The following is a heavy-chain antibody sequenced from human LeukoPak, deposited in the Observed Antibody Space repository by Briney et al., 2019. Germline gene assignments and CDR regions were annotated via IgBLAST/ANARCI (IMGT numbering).Heavy chain of an antibody. CDR1: GYTFTTYG. Sequence: ASVKVPCKASGYTFTTYGISWVRQAPGQGLEWMGWISAYNGNTNYAQKLQGRVTMTTDTSTSTAYMELRSLRSDDTAVYHCARVFHAETTVVTPIDYWGQGTLVTVSS. J-gene: IGHJ4*02. CDR3: ARVFHAETTVVTPIDY. CDR2: ISAYNGNT. D-gene: IGHD4-23*01. V-gene: IGHV1-18*01.